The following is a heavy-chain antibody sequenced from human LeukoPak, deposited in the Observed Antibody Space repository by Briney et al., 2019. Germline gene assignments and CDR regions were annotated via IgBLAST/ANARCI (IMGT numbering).Heavy chain of an antibody. CDR2: IDYSGST. Sequence: SETLSLTCTVSGGSISSYYWSWIRQPPGKGLEWIGYIDYSGSTNYNPSLKSRVTISVDTSKNQFSLKLSSVTAADTAVYYCAREHYYDSSGFYDYWGQGTLVTVSS. D-gene: IGHD3-22*01. V-gene: IGHV4-59*01. CDR1: GGSISSYY. J-gene: IGHJ4*02. CDR3: AREHYYDSSGFYDY.